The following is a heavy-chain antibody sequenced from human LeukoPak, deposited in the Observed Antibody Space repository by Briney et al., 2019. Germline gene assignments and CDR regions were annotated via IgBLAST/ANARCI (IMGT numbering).Heavy chain of an antibody. CDR3: ARGGGSKGINWFDP. CDR1: GLTFSSYL. V-gene: IGHV3-74*01. Sequence: GGSLRLSCAASGLTFSSYLMHWVRQVPGKGLLYVSRINGDGSDTAYADSVKGRFTISRDNAKNTLYLQMNSLRAEDTAVYYCARGGGSKGINWFDPWGQGTLVTVSS. J-gene: IGHJ5*02. D-gene: IGHD5-24*01. CDR2: INGDGSDT.